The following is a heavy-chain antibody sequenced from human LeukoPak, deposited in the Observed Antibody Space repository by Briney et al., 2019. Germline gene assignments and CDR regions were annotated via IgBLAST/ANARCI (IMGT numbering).Heavy chain of an antibody. CDR2: ISSSSSYI. CDR1: GFTFSSYS. CDR3: AREEIAAAAFDY. Sequence: GGSLRLSCAASGFTFSSYSMNWVRQAPGKGLEWVSSISSSSSYIYYADSVKGRSTISRDNAKNSLYLQMNSLRAEDTAVYYCAREEIAAAAFDYWGQGTLVTVSS. J-gene: IGHJ4*02. V-gene: IGHV3-21*01. D-gene: IGHD6-13*01.